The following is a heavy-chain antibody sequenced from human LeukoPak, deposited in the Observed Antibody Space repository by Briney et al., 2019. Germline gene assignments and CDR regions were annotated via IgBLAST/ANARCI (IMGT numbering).Heavy chain of an antibody. Sequence: GGSLRLSCSASGFTFSSYAMHWVRQAPGKGLEYVSAISSNGGSTYYADSVKGRFTISRDNSKNTLYLQMSSLSAEDTAVYYCVKESIGYCSGGSCYWGQGTLVTVSS. D-gene: IGHD2-15*01. CDR2: ISSNGGST. J-gene: IGHJ4*02. CDR1: GFTFSSYA. V-gene: IGHV3-64D*06. CDR3: VKESIGYCSGGSCY.